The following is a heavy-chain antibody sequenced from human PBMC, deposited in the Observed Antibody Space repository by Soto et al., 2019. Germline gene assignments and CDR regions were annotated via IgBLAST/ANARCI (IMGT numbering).Heavy chain of an antibody. CDR2: IYWNDDK. D-gene: IGHD3-22*01. CDR3: AHSVYDRSGYYVPDAFDI. J-gene: IGHJ3*02. V-gene: IGHV2-5*01. Sequence: QITLKESGPTLVNPTQTLTLTCTFSGFSLSTSGVGVGWIRQPPGKALEWLALIYWNDDKRYSPSLKSRLTITKDTSKNQVVLTMTNMDPVDTATYYCAHSVYDRSGYYVPDAFDIWGQGTMVTVSS. CDR1: GFSLSTSGVG.